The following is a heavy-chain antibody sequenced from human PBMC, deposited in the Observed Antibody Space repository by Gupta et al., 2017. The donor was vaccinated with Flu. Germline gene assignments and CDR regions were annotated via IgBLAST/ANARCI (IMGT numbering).Heavy chain of an antibody. Sequence: QVQLQESGPGLVRPSQTLSLTCTVSNGSLSSGNYYWTWIRQPAGKGLEWIGRVYITGSTNYSPSLKSRVTISIDASENQFSLKLTSVTAADTAVYYCAREGLAAAMRYWGQGTLVTVSS. CDR1: NGSLSSGNYY. J-gene: IGHJ4*02. V-gene: IGHV4-61*02. CDR3: AREGLAAAMRY. D-gene: IGHD6-13*01. CDR2: VYITGST.